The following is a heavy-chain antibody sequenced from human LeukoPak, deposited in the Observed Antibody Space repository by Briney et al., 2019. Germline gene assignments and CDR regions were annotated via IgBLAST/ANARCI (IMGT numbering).Heavy chain of an antibody. J-gene: IGHJ4*02. CDR2: IYYSGST. V-gene: IGHV4-31*03. CDR3: ASGEGEGSSTRCFDY. D-gene: IGHD2-2*01. Sequence: SETLSLTCTVSGGSISRGGYYWSWIRQHPGKGLEWIGYIYYSGSTCCNPSLKSRVTISVDTSKNQFSLKLSSVTAADTAVYYCASGEGEGSSTRCFDYWGQGTLVTVSS. CDR1: GGSISRGGYY.